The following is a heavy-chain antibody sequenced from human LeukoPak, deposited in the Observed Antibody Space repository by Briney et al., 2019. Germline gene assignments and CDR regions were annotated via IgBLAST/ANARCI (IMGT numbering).Heavy chain of an antibody. CDR3: AREGSSSGQDYYYYYMDV. CDR2: IYYSRST. D-gene: IGHD6-6*01. J-gene: IGHJ6*03. CDR1: GGSISSYY. V-gene: IGHV4-59*01. Sequence: SETLSLTCTVSGGSISSYYWSWIRQPPGKGLEWIGYIYYSRSTNYNPSLKSRVTISVDTSKNQFSLKLSSVTAADTAVYYCAREGSSSGQDYYYYYMDVWGKGTTVTVSS.